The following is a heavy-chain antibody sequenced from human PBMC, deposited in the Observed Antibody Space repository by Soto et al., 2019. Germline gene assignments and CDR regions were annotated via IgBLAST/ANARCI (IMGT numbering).Heavy chain of an antibody. CDR3: ARGAGAIFGVVTEYNWFDP. D-gene: IGHD3-3*01. V-gene: IGHV4-59*01. Sequence: SETLSLTCTVSGGSISSYYWSWIRPPPGKGLEWIGYIYYSGSTNYNPSLKSRVTISVDTSKNQFSLKLSSVTAADTAVYYCARGAGAIFGVVTEYNWFDPWGQGTLVTVAS. CDR2: IYYSGST. J-gene: IGHJ5*02. CDR1: GGSISSYY.